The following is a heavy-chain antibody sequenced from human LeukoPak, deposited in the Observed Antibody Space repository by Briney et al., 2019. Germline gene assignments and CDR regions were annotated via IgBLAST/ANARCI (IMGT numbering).Heavy chain of an antibody. D-gene: IGHD2-2*01. Sequence: SETLSLTCTVSGGSISSGGYYWSWIRQHPGKGLEWIGYIYYSGSTYYNPSLKSRVTISVDTSKNQFSLKLSSVIAADTAVYYCARDVPAGILDIWGQGTMVTVSS. CDR3: ARDVPAGILDI. CDR2: IYYSGST. V-gene: IGHV4-31*03. J-gene: IGHJ3*02. CDR1: GGSISSGGYY.